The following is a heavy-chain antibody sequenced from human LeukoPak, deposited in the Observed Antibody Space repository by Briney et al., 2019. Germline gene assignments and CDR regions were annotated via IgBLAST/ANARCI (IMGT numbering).Heavy chain of an antibody. CDR1: GGSISSYY. V-gene: IGHV4-59*01. Sequence: KSSETLSLTCTVSGGSISSYYWSWIRQPPGKGLEWIGYIYYNGSPNYNPSLKSRVTISVDTSKNQFSLKLSSVTAADTAAYYCARETPRRNYDILTGYSTYWYFDLWGRGTLVTVSS. CDR2: IYYNGSP. D-gene: IGHD3-9*01. J-gene: IGHJ2*01. CDR3: ARETPRRNYDILTGYSTYWYFDL.